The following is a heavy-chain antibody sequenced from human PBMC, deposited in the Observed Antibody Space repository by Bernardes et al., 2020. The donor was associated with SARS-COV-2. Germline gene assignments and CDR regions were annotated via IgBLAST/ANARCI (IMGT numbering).Heavy chain of an antibody. CDR2: IYYSGST. Sequence: SETLSLTCTVSGGSISSSSYYWGWIRQPPGKGLEWIGSIYYSGSTYYNPSLKSRVTISVDTSKNQFSLKLSSVTAADTAVYYCADGSGPLPGYWGQGTLVTVSS. CDR1: GGSISSSSYY. V-gene: IGHV4-39*01. CDR3: ADGSGPLPGY. J-gene: IGHJ4*02. D-gene: IGHD3-10*01.